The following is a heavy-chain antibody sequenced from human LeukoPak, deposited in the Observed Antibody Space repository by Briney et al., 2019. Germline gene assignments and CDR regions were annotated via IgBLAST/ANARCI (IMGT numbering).Heavy chain of an antibody. V-gene: IGHV4-39*07. D-gene: IGHD5-18*01. J-gene: IGHJ4*02. CDR2: IYYSGST. CDR1: GGSISSSYYY. Sequence: SETLSLTCTVSGGSISSSYYYWGWIRQPPGKGLEWIGSIYYSGSTSYNPSLKSRVTISVDTSKNQFSLKLSSVTAADTAVYYCAREDTAMPIPGYWGQGTLVTVSS. CDR3: AREDTAMPIPGY.